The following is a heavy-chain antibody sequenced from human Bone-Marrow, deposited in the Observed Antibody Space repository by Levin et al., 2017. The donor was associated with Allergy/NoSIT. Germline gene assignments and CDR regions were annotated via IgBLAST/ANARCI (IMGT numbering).Heavy chain of an antibody. Sequence: GESLKISCAASGFTFRTHDMHWVRQGTGKGLEWVSTIGTAGDTYYPDSVRGRFTISRENAKNSLYLQMNGLSAGDTAVYYCARYNYEYNALDIWGQGTMVTVAS. J-gene: IGHJ3*02. CDR3: ARYNYEYNALDI. CDR2: IGTAGDT. D-gene: IGHD5-18*01. V-gene: IGHV3-13*01. CDR1: GFTFRTHD.